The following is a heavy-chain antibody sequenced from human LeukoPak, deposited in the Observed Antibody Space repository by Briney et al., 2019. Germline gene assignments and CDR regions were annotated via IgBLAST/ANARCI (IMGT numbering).Heavy chain of an antibody. Sequence: GGSLRLSCTASGFTFSDCDMTWFRQAPGKGLEWVSSISYRTSHIYYADSVKGRFTISRDNAKNSLYLQMDSLRAEDTAVYFCGRAFPPLRTAAAGDYWGQGTLVTVSS. CDR2: ISYRTSHI. CDR3: GRAFPPLRTAAAGDY. CDR1: GFTFSDCD. D-gene: IGHD6-13*01. J-gene: IGHJ4*02. V-gene: IGHV3-21*01.